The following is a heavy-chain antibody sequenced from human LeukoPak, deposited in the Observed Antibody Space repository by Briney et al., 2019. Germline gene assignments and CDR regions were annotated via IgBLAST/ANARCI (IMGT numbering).Heavy chain of an antibody. J-gene: IGHJ4*02. CDR3: AKAPGTRDY. Sequence: GGSLRLSCAASGFTFSSYAMHWVRQAPGKGLEWVAVISYDGSNKYYADSVKGRFTISRDNSKNTLYLQMNSLRAEDTAVYYCAKAPGTRDYWGQGTLVTVSS. V-gene: IGHV3-30-3*01. CDR1: GFTFSSYA. CDR2: ISYDGSNK. D-gene: IGHD1-1*01.